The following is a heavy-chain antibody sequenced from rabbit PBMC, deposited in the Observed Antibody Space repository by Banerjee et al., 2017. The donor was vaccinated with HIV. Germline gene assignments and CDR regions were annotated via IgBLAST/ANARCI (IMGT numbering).Heavy chain of an antibody. CDR2: IYGGSGGTT. CDR3: ARGGTVSSGAFGFNL. D-gene: IGHD1-1*01. V-gene: IGHV1S40*01. J-gene: IGHJ4*01. Sequence: QSLEESGGDLVKPGASLTLTCTASGFDFSSSYWICWVRQAPGKGLEWIACIYGGSGGTTYYASWAKGRFTISKTSSTTVTLQMTSLTAADTATYFCARGGTVSSGAFGFNLWGPGTLVTVS. CDR1: GFDFSSSYW.